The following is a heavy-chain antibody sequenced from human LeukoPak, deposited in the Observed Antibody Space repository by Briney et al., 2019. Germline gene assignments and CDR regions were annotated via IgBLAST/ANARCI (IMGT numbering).Heavy chain of an antibody. Sequence: GGSLRLSCAASGFTFSSYAMSWVRQAPGEGLEWVSAISGSGGSTYYADSVKGRFTISRDNSKNTLYLQMNSLRAEDTAVYYCAKVRSRCSSTSCYIKVWGQGTLVTVSS. CDR3: AKVRSRCSSTSCYIKV. CDR1: GFTFSSYA. CDR2: ISGSGGST. V-gene: IGHV3-23*01. D-gene: IGHD2-2*02. J-gene: IGHJ4*02.